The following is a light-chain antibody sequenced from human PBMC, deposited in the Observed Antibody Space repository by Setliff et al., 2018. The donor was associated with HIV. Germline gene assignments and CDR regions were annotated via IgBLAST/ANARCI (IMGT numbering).Light chain of an antibody. J-gene: IGLJ1*01. CDR3: CSYAGSGTYV. CDR2: DVS. CDR1: SSDVGSYNL. V-gene: IGLV2-23*02. Sequence: QSALAQPASVSGSPGQSITIPCTGTSSDVGSYNLVSWYQQHPGKAPKLMIYDVSKRPSGVSNRFSGSKSGNTASLTISGLQAEDEADYYCCSYAGSGTYVFGTGTKVTVL.